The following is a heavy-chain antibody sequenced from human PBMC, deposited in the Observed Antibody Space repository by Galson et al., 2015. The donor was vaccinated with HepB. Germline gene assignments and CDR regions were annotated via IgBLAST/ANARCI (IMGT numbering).Heavy chain of an antibody. CDR3: AKDPPNEYSAS. V-gene: IGHV3-23*01. CDR1: GLTFSRYS. D-gene: IGHD2-15*01. Sequence: SLRLSCAASGLTFSRYSMSWVRQTPGKGLEWVSAISSSSVDTYYADSVKGRFTITRDNSKNTLYLQMNSPRAEDTAVYFCAKDPPNEYSASWGQGTLVTVSS. CDR2: ISSSSVDT. J-gene: IGHJ5*02.